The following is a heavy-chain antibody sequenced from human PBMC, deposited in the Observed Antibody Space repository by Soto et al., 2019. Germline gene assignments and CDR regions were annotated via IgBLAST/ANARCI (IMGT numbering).Heavy chain of an antibody. CDR3: ARDLYGSGDWFDP. D-gene: IGHD3-10*01. V-gene: IGHV4-59*01. CDR2: VYYSGST. Sequence: SETLSLTCTVSGGSISGYYWNWIRQPPGKGLEWIGYVYYSGSTNYNPSLKSRVTISVDTSKNQFSLKLSSVTAADTAVYYCARDLYGSGDWFDPWGQGTLVTVS. CDR1: GGSISGYY. J-gene: IGHJ5*02.